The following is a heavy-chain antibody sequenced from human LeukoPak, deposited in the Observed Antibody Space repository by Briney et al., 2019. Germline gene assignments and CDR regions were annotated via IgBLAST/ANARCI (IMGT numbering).Heavy chain of an antibody. Sequence: SETLSLTCTVSGGSISVNTYYCAWVRQPPGRGLEWIGSVYYSGRTDYNPSRKSRVTISVDTSKNQLSLSLNSVTAADTAVYYCARHGPVVTATDAFDLWGQGTMVTVSS. J-gene: IGHJ3*01. CDR2: VYYSGRT. CDR3: ARHGPVVTATDAFDL. D-gene: IGHD2-21*02. V-gene: IGHV4-39*01. CDR1: GGSISVNTYY.